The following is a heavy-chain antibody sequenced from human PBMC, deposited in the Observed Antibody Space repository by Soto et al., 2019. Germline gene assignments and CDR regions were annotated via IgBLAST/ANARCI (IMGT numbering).Heavy chain of an antibody. CDR2: IYHSGST. V-gene: IGHV4-4*02. CDR3: ARAEQSRHYYGSGTTSD. Sequence: QVQLQESGPGLVKPSGTLSLTCAVSGGSISSSNWWSWARQPPGKGLEWIGEIYHSGSTSYNPSLKSRVTISVDKSKNQFSLRLNSVTAADTAVYYCARAEQSRHYYGSGTTSDWGQATLVTVSS. D-gene: IGHD3-10*01. CDR1: GGSISSSNW. J-gene: IGHJ4*02.